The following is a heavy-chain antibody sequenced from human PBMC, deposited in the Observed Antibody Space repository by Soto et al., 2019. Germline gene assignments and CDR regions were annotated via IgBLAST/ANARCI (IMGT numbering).Heavy chain of an antibody. Sequence: ASVKVSCKASGYTFTSYDISWVRQAPGQGLEWMGWISAYNGNTNYAQKLQGRVTMTTDTSTSTAYMELRSLRSDDTAVYYCARVLRGTDSGYIFDYWGQGTLVTVSS. CDR2: ISAYNGNT. J-gene: IGHJ4*02. CDR3: ARVLRGTDSGYIFDY. V-gene: IGHV1-18*01. CDR1: GYTFTSYD. D-gene: IGHD3-22*01.